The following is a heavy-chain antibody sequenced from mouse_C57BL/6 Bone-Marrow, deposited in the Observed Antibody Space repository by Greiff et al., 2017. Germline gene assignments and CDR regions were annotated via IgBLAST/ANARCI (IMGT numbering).Heavy chain of an antibody. CDR3: SSIDDGYFDF. J-gene: IGHJ2*01. CDR2: IYPEIGDT. V-gene: IGHV14-4*01. Sequence: VQLKQSGAELVRPGASVKLSCTASGFNIKDDYIHWVKQRPEQGLEWIGGIYPEIGDTEYASKFQGTATLTLDTSSNTAYLQLSSLTSEDTAVYYCSSIDDGYFDFWGKGTPRIVAS. CDR1: GFNIKDDY. D-gene: IGHD2-3*01.